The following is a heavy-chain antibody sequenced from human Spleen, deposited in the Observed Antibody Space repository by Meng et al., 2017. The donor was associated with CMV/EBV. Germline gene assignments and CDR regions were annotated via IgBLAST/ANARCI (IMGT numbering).Heavy chain of an antibody. Sequence: GGSLRLSCAASGFTFSSYSMNWVRQAPGKGLEWVSSISSSSSYIYYADSVKGRFTISRDNAKNSLYLQMNSLRAEDTAVYYCARDRCSSTSCPYRDYWGQGMLVTVSS. V-gene: IGHV3-21*01. J-gene: IGHJ4*02. CDR2: ISSSSSYI. D-gene: IGHD2-2*01. CDR1: GFTFSSYS. CDR3: ARDRCSSTSCPYRDY.